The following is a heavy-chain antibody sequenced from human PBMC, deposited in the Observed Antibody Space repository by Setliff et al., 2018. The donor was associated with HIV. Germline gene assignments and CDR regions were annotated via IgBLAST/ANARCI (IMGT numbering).Heavy chain of an antibody. V-gene: IGHV5-51*01. Sequence: PGESLKISCKGPEYFFRTSWIGWVRHLPGKGLEWVAVIFPLDSESRYNPSPEGHVTISVDKSINTAYLQWTSLRASDTAIYYCTRHPLQPEVSGYFYLMDVWGTGTTVTVSS. J-gene: IGHJ6*04. CDR3: TRHPLQPEVSGYFYLMDV. D-gene: IGHD3-9*01. CDR1: EYFFRTSW. CDR2: IFPLDSES.